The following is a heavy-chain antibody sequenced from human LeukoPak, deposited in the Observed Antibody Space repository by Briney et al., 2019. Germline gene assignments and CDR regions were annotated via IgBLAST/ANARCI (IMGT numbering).Heavy chain of an antibody. Sequence: PSETLSLTCTVSGGSISSSSYYWGWIRQPPGKGLEWIGSIYYSGSTYYNPSLKSRVTISVDTSKNQFSLKLSSVTAADTAVYYCASERGSGPPYFDYWGQGTLVTVSS. CDR1: GGSISSSSYY. D-gene: IGHD6-19*01. J-gene: IGHJ4*02. CDR2: IYYSGST. CDR3: ASERGSGPPYFDY. V-gene: IGHV4-39*01.